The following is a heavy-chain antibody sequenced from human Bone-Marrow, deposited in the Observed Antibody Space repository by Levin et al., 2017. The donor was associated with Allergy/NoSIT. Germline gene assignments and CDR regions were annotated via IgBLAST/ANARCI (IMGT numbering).Heavy chain of an antibody. Sequence: ASETLSLTCTVSGDSISSVEWWTWVRQPPGKGLEWIGEIHRDGRTNYNPSLKSRVTILIDKSKNQFSLELRSVAAADTAVYYCARTGIFFCPADYWGQGTLVTVSS. CDR1: GDSISSVEW. J-gene: IGHJ4*02. CDR3: ARTGIFFCPADY. V-gene: IGHV4-4*02. CDR2: IHRDGRT. D-gene: IGHD7-27*01.